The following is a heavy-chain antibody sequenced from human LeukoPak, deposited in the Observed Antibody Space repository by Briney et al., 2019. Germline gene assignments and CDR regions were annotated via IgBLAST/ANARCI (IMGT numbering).Heavy chain of an antibody. CDR1: GYTFTSYG. V-gene: IGHV1-18*01. CDR3: ARAVDSGSYQHPDFDY. Sequence: VSVKVSCKASGYTFTSYGISWVRQAPGQGLEWMGWISAYNGNTNYAQKLQGRVTMTTDTSTSTAYMELRSLRSDDTAVYYCARAVDSGSYQHPDFDYWGQGTLVTVSS. D-gene: IGHD1-26*01. CDR2: ISAYNGNT. J-gene: IGHJ4*02.